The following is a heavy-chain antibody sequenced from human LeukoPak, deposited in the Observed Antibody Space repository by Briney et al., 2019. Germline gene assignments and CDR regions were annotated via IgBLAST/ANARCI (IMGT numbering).Heavy chain of an antibody. CDR2: IYYSGST. Sequence: PSETLSLTCTVSGGSISSYYWSWIRQPPGKGLEWIGYIYYSGSTNYNPSLKSRVTISVDTSKNQFSLKLSSVTAADTAVYYCARDNGLSSSDAFDIWGQGTMVTVSS. CDR3: ARDNGLSSSDAFDI. CDR1: GGSISSYY. J-gene: IGHJ3*02. D-gene: IGHD2-8*01. V-gene: IGHV4-59*01.